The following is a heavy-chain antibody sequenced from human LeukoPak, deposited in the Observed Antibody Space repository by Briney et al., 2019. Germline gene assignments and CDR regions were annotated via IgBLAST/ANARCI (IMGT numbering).Heavy chain of an antibody. CDR1: GYTFSSYY. CDR3: ARDPGGVVTTANWFDP. CDR2: INTNTGNP. D-gene: IGHD3-3*01. Sequence: GASVKVSCKASGYTFSSYYVHWVRQAPGQGLEWMGWINTNTGNPTYAQGFTGRFVFSLDTSVSTAYLQISSLKAEDTAVYYCARDPGGVVTTANWFDPWGQGTLVTVSS. J-gene: IGHJ5*02. V-gene: IGHV7-4-1*02.